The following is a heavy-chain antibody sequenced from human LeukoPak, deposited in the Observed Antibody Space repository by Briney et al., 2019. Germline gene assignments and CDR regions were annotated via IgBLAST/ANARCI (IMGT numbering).Heavy chain of an antibody. Sequence: SETLSLTCAVYGGSFSGYYWSWIRQPPGKGLEWIGEINHSGSTNYNPSLKSRVTISVDTSKNQFSLKLSSVTAADAAVYYCARVKSGNWYSGPHSGFVSYYYMDVWGKGTTVTISS. CDR3: ARVKSGNWYSGPHSGFVSYYYMDV. CDR2: INHSGST. D-gene: IGHD6-13*01. J-gene: IGHJ6*03. V-gene: IGHV4-34*01. CDR1: GGSFSGYY.